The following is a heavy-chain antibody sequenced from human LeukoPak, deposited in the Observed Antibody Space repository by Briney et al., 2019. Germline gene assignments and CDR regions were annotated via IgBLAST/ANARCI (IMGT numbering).Heavy chain of an antibody. CDR1: GGTFSSYT. V-gene: IGHV1-69*02. Sequence: GSSVKVSCKASGGTFSSYTISWVRQAPGQGLEWMGRIIPILGIANYAQKFQGRVTITADKSTSTAYMELSSLRSEDTAVYYCASLGSGHGRFDYWGQGTLVTVSS. D-gene: IGHD2-15*01. CDR2: IIPILGIA. J-gene: IGHJ4*02. CDR3: ASLGSGHGRFDY.